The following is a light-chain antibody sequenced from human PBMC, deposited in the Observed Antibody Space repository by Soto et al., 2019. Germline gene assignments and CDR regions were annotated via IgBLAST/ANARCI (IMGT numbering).Light chain of an antibody. CDR2: SAS. CDR1: QGISSY. V-gene: IGKV1-9*01. J-gene: IGKJ4*01. Sequence: DIQLTQSPSFLTASVGDRVTITCRASQGISSYLAWYQQKPGKAPKLLIYSASTLQSGVPSRFSGSGSGTEFSLTISSLQPEDSATYYCQQLNSYSSTFGGGTKMEIK. CDR3: QQLNSYSST.